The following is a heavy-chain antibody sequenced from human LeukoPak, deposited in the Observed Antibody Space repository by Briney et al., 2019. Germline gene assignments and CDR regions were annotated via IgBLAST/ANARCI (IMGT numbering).Heavy chain of an antibody. CDR3: ARDRGATD. CDR1: GYSISSGYY. D-gene: IGHD1-26*01. CDR2: IYHSGST. J-gene: IGHJ4*02. Sequence: PSETLSLTCTVSGYSISSGYYWGWIRPPPGKGLEWIGSIYHSGSTYYNPSLKSRVTISVDTSKNQFSLKLSSVTAADTAVYYCARDRGATDWGQGTLVTVSS. V-gene: IGHV4-38-2*02.